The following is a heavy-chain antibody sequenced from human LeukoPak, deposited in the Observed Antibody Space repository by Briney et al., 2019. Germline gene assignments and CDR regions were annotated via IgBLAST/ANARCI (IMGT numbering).Heavy chain of an antibody. CDR3: ARQGDYGDYFDY. CDR1: GGSISSGDYY. Sequence: SETLSLTCTVSGGSISSGDYYWSWIRQPPGKGLEWIGYIYYSGSTYYNPSLKSRVTISVDTSKNQFSLKLSSVTAADTALYYCARQGDYGDYFDYWGQGTLVTVSS. V-gene: IGHV4-30-4*01. J-gene: IGHJ4*02. CDR2: IYYSGST. D-gene: IGHD4-17*01.